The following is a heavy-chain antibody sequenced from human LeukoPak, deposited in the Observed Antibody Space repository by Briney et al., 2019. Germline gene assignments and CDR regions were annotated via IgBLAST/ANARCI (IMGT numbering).Heavy chain of an antibody. J-gene: IGHJ6*03. Sequence: ASVKVSCKASGYTFTSYYMHWVRQAPGQGLEWMGWINPNSGGTNYAQKFQGRVTMTRDTSISTAYMELSRLRSDDTAVYYCARAGAYCGGDCYSPYYYYYLDVWGKGTTVTVSS. V-gene: IGHV1-2*02. D-gene: IGHD2-21*02. CDR3: ARAGAYCGGDCYSPYYYYYLDV. CDR1: GYTFTSYY. CDR2: INPNSGGT.